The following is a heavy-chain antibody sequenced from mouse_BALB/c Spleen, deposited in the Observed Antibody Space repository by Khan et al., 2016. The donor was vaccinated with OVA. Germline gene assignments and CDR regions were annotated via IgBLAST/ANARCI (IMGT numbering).Heavy chain of an antibody. CDR3: TRRNWDVAWFAY. Sequence: EVELVESGTVLARPGASVKMSCKASGYTFTSYWMHLVKQRPGQGLEWIGDIYPGNTDTNYNQKFKGKAKLTAVTSTSTAYMELSSLTNEDSAVYYCTRRNWDVAWFAYWGQGTLVTVSA. V-gene: IGHV1-5*01. CDR2: IYPGNTDT. CDR1: GYTFTSYW. D-gene: IGHD4-1*01. J-gene: IGHJ3*01.